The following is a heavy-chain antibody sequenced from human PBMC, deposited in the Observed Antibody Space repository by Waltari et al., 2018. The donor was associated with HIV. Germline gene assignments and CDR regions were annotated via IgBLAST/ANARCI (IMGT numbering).Heavy chain of an antibody. V-gene: IGHV2-5*01. J-gene: IGHJ4*02. CDR2: LXXXDEA. Sequence: QITLKESGPTLAKPTQTLTLTSTFSGFSPTPPRVGVGWIRQPPAKALGWLELLXXXDEARXSPSLXSRLTXXKHTSKXXXXLTXTDXDPVDXAXXXXAXXXXXRTWYGNVDYWGQGILVSVSS. CDR1: GFSPTPPRVG. D-gene: IGHD6-13*01. CDR3: AXXXXXRTWYGNVDY.